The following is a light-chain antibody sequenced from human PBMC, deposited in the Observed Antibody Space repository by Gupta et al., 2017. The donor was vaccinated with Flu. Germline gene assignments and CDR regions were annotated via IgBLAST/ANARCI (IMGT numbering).Light chain of an antibody. V-gene: IGKV3-20*01. CDR1: QSVSSNY. Sequence: VLTQSPGTLSLSPGERATLSCRASQSVSSNYLAWYQQRPGQAPRLLIYGASSRATGIPDRFSGSGSGTDFTLTISRLEPEDVAVYYCQRYGSSPPYSFGQGTKLEIK. CDR2: GAS. J-gene: IGKJ2*03. CDR3: QRYGSSPPYS.